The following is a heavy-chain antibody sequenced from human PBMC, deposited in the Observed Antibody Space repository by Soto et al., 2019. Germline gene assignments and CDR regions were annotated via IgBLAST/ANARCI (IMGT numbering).Heavy chain of an antibody. CDR1: GGSPSRVDW. Sequence: ASEELRLPWAGSGGSPSRVDWWGWVRRPQGMGLEWIGYIYYSGSPYHNPALRSRVTMSLDTSKNQFSLKLSSVTAADTAVYYCASEKGGGLDPWGQGTLVTVSS. J-gene: IGHJ5*02. D-gene: IGHD3-16*01. CDR2: IYYSGSP. CDR3: ASEKGGGLDP. V-gene: IGHV4-30-4*01.